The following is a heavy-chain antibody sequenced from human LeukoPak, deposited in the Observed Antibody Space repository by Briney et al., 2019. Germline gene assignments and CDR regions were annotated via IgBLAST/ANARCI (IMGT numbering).Heavy chain of an antibody. J-gene: IGHJ4*02. CDR3: ARVSHKTDTSQFDY. CDR2: IYYSGST. D-gene: IGHD1-14*01. V-gene: IGHV4-39*07. Sequence: SETLSLTCTVSGGSISSSSYYWGWIRQPPGKGLEWIGSIYYSGSTYYNPSLKSRVTISVDTSKNQFSLKLSSVTAADTAVYYCARVSHKTDTSQFDYWGQGTLVTVSS. CDR1: GGSISSSSYY.